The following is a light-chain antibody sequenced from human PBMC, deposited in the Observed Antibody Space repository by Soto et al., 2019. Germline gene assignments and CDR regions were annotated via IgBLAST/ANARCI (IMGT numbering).Light chain of an antibody. CDR3: QSYDSSLSGWV. Sequence: QSVLTQPPSVSGAPGQRVTISCTGSSSNIGAGYDVHWYQQLPGTAPKLLIYGNSNRPSGVPDRFSGSKSGTSASLAITGLRGEDEGDYYCQSYDSSLSGWVFGGGTKLTVL. CDR1: SSNIGAGYD. CDR2: GNS. J-gene: IGLJ3*02. V-gene: IGLV1-40*01.